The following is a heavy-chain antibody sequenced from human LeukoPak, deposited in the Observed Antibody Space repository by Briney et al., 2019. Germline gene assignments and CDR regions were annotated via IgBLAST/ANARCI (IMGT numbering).Heavy chain of an antibody. Sequence: GASVKVSCKASGYTFTGYYMHWVRQAPGQGLEWMGRINPNSGGTNYAQKFQGRVTMTTDTSTSTAYMELRSLRSDDTAVYYCARVLGQYYFDYWGQGTLVTVSS. CDR2: INPNSGGT. CDR3: ARVLGQYYFDY. V-gene: IGHV1-2*06. D-gene: IGHD1/OR15-1a*01. CDR1: GYTFTGYY. J-gene: IGHJ4*02.